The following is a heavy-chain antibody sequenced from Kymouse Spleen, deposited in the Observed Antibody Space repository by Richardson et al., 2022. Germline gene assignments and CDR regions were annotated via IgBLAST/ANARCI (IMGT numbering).Heavy chain of an antibody. CDR3: ARSPFYYDILTGYYQYYFDY. Sequence: EVQLVESGGGLVQPGGSLRLSCAASGFTFSSYAMSWVRQAPGKGLEWVSAISGSGGSTYYADSVKGRFTISRDNSKNTLYLQMNSLRAEDTAVYYCARSPFYYDILTGYYQYYFDYWGQGTLVTVSS. CDR1: GFTFSSYA. D-gene: IGHD3-9*01. V-gene: IGHV3-23*04. CDR2: ISGSGGST. J-gene: IGHJ4*02.